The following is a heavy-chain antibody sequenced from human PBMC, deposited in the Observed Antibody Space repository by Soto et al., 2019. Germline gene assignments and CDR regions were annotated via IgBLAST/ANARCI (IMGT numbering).Heavy chain of an antibody. D-gene: IGHD2-2*01. CDR1: GYTFTGSH. CDR3: ARERDCISTSCYAKDYYYYGMDV. CDR2: INPNSGGT. Sequence: ASVKVSYKASGYTFTGSHMHWVRQAPGQGLEWMGWINPNSGGTNYAQKFQGWVTMTRDTSISTAYMELSRLRSDDTAVYYCARERDCISTSCYAKDYYYYGMDVWGQGTTVTVSS. J-gene: IGHJ6*02. V-gene: IGHV1-2*04.